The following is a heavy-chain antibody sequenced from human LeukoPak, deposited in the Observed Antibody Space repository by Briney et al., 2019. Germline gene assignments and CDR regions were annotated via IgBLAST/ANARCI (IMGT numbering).Heavy chain of an antibody. D-gene: IGHD5-18*01. CDR1: GYTFTSYG. V-gene: IGHV1-69*04. CDR3: AREKRGDSYGWDY. CDR2: IIPILGIA. Sequence: ASVKVSCKASGYTFTSYGISWVRQAPGQGLEWMGRIIPILGIANYAQKFQGRVTITADKSTSTAYMELSSLRSEDTAVYYCAREKRGDSYGWDYWGQGTLVTVSS. J-gene: IGHJ4*02.